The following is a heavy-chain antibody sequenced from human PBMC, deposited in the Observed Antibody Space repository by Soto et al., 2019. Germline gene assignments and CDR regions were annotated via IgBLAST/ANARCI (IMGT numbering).Heavy chain of an antibody. Sequence: TSETLSLTCTVSGGSISSSSYYWGWIRQPPGKGLEWIGSIYYSGSTYYNPSLKSRVTISIDTSKNQFSLKLSSVTAADTAVYYCARRNGDYAYYYYYGMDVWGQGTTVTVSS. J-gene: IGHJ6*02. CDR3: ARRNGDYAYYYYYGMDV. V-gene: IGHV4-39*01. D-gene: IGHD4-17*01. CDR2: IYYSGST. CDR1: GGSISSSSYY.